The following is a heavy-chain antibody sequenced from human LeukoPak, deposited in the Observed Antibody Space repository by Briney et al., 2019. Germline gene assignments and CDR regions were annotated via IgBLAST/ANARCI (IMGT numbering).Heavy chain of an antibody. V-gene: IGHV3-30-3*01. CDR3: ARAVTSTEGY. CDR1: GFTFSSYA. J-gene: IGHJ4*02. Sequence: PGRSLRLSCAASGFTFSSYAMHWVRQAPGKGLEWVAIISYDGSDEYYVDSVKGRFTISRDNAQKSLYLEMNSLRAEDTAVYYCARAVTSTEGYWGQGTLVTVSS. CDR2: ISYDGSDE. D-gene: IGHD4-17*01.